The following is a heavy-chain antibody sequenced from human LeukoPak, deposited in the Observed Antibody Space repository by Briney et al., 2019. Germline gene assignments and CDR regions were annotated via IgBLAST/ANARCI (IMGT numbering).Heavy chain of an antibody. J-gene: IGHJ4*02. CDR3: ARARDTAMVTLPFDY. V-gene: IGHV3-53*01. CDR1: GFTVSNNY. D-gene: IGHD5-18*01. CDR2: IYSGGST. Sequence: GGSLGLSCAASGFTVSNNYMSWVRQAPGKGLEWVSVIYSGGSTYYADSVKGRFTISRDNSKNTLYLQMNSLRAEDTAVYYCARARDTAMVTLPFDYWGQGTLVTVSS.